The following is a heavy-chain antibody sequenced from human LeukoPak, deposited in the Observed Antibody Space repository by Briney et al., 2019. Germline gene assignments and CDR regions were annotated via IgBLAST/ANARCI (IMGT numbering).Heavy chain of an antibody. D-gene: IGHD3-10*01. Sequence: ASVKVSCKASGGTFSSYAISWVRQAPGQGLEWMGRIIPILGIANYAQKFQGRVTITADKSTSTAYMELSSLRSEDTAVYYCARSVRGVPQYYFDYWGQGTLVTVSS. CDR3: ARSVRGVPQYYFDY. V-gene: IGHV1-69*04. CDR2: IIPILGIA. J-gene: IGHJ4*02. CDR1: GGTFSSYA.